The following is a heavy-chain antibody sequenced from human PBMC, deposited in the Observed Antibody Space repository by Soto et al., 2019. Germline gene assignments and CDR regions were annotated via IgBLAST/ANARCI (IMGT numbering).Heavy chain of an antibody. CDR1: GFTFSLYD. CDR2: IGTAAVT. J-gene: IGHJ4*02. Sequence: EVQLVESGGGLVQPGGSLRLSCAASGFTFSLYDMYWVRQPTVKGLEWVSAIGTAAVTYYPGSVQGRFIISRENAKNSLYLRMNSLRAGDTAVYYCVGARGGEYFGEQLSWGQGTLVIVSS. CDR3: VGARGGEYFGEQLS. D-gene: IGHD3-10*01. V-gene: IGHV3-13*04.